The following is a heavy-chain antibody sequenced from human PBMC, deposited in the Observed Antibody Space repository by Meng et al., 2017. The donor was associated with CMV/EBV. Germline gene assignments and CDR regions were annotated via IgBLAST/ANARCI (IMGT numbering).Heavy chain of an antibody. CDR3: ARDDGSLDY. D-gene: IGHD2-15*01. CDR1: GYHFTGYY. J-gene: IGHJ4*02. Sequence: VQSWAEVTKPGASVKVSCKDSGYHFTGYYMHWVRQAPGQGLEWMGWIKPNSGGTNYAQKFQGRVTMTRDTSISTAYMELSRLRSDDTAVYYCARDDGSLDYWGQGTLVTVSS. V-gene: IGHV1-2*02. CDR2: IKPNSGGT.